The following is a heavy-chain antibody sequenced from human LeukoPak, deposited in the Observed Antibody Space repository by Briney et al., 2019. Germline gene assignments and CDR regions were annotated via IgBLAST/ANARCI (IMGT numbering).Heavy chain of an antibody. J-gene: IGHJ3*02. CDR1: GGTFSSYA. V-gene: IGHV1-69*13. D-gene: IGHD6-19*01. CDR2: IIPIFGTA. CDR3: ARGYSSGWGAFDI. Sequence: GASVKVSCKASGGTFSSYAISWVRQAPGQGLEWMGGIIPIFGTANYAQKFQGRVTITADESTSTAYMELSSLRSEDTAVYYCARGYSSGWGAFDIWGQGTMVTVSS.